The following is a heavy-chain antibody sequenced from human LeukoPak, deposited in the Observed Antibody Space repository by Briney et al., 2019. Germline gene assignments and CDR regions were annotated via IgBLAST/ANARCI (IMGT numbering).Heavy chain of an antibody. V-gene: IGHV4-34*01. J-gene: IGHJ4*02. CDR3: ARGRDYDYVWGSYRRLQPFDY. Sequence: SETLSLTCAVYGGSFSGYYWSWIRQPPGKGLEWIGEINHSGSTNYNPSLKSRVTISVDTSKNQFSLKLSSVTAADTAVYYCARGRDYDYVWGSYRRLQPFDYWGQGTLVTVSS. D-gene: IGHD3-16*02. CDR2: INHSGST. CDR1: GGSFSGYY.